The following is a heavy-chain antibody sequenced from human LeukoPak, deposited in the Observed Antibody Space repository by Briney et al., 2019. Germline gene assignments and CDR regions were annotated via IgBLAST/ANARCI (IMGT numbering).Heavy chain of an antibody. CDR3: ARDGGHDVFDI. V-gene: IGHV3-9*01. J-gene: IGHJ3*02. CDR2: ISWNSGSI. Sequence: PGGSLRLSCAASGFTFDDYAMHWVRQAPGKGLEWVSGISWNSGSIGYADSVKGRFTISRDNAKNSLYLQMNSLRAEDTAVYYCARDGGHDVFDIWGQGTMVTVSS. D-gene: IGHD3-16*01. CDR1: GFTFDDYA.